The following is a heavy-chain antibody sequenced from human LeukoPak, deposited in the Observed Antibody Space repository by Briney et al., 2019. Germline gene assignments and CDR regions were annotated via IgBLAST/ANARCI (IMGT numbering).Heavy chain of an antibody. V-gene: IGHV3-7*01. J-gene: IGHJ4*02. CDR1: GFTFSSYS. D-gene: IGHD6-6*01. Sequence: PGGSLRLSCAASGFTFSSYSMNWVRQAPGKGLEWVANIQQDGSEKYYVDSVKGRFTISRDNAKNSLYLQMNSLRAEDTAVYYCARELGSYSSSSQGDYWGQGTLVTVSS. CDR3: ARELGSYSSSSQGDY. CDR2: IQQDGSEK.